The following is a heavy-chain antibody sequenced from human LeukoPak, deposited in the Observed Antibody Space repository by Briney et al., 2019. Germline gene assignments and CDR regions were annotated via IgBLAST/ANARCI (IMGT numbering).Heavy chain of an antibody. V-gene: IGHV3-30-3*01. Sequence: GGSLRLSCAASGFTYSSYAMHWVRQAPGKGLEWVAVISYDGSNNYYADSVKGRFTISRDNSKNTLYLQMNSLRAEDTAVYYCARDPAVWFGEFDYWGQGTLVTVSS. CDR2: ISYDGSNN. CDR3: ARDPAVWFGEFDY. D-gene: IGHD3-10*01. CDR1: GFTYSSYA. J-gene: IGHJ4*02.